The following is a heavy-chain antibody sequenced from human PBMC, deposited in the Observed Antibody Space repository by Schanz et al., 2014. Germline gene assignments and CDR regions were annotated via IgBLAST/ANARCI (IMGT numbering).Heavy chain of an antibody. J-gene: IGHJ5*02. Sequence: QVHLVQSGAEVKKPGSSVKVSCKASGGTFSSDTFSWVRQAPGQGLEWMGRIVPIAGITNYAQRFQGRVTITADKSSDTAYMELSSLRSEDTAVYYCAREVGLYDRGWGDPWGQGTLVTVSS. CDR3: AREVGLYDRGWGDP. CDR1: GGTFSSDT. V-gene: IGHV1-69*08. CDR2: IVPIAGIT. D-gene: IGHD3-22*01.